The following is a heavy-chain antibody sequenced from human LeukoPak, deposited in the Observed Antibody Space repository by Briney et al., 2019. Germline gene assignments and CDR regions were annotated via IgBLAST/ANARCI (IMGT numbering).Heavy chain of an antibody. D-gene: IGHD3-10*01. CDR2: ISAYNGNT. V-gene: IGHV1-18*01. CDR3: ARRLLWFGELPYSFDY. J-gene: IGHJ4*02. Sequence: ASVKVSCKASGYTFTSYGISWVRQAPGQGLEWMGWISAYNGNTNYAQKLQGRVTMTTDTSTSTAYMELRCLRSDDTAVYYCARRLLWFGELPYSFDYWGQGTLVTVSS. CDR1: GYTFTSYG.